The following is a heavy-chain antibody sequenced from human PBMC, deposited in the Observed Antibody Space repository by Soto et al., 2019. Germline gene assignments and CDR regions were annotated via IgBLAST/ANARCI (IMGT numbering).Heavy chain of an antibody. CDR2: IYYSGST. CDR3: AGGYGSSISVYYFDY. J-gene: IGHJ4*02. Sequence: SETLSLTCTVSGGSISSSSYYWGWIRQPPGKGLEWIGSIYYSGSTYYNPSLKSRVTISVDTSKNQFSLKLSSVTAADTDVYYCAGGYGSSISVYYFDYWGQGTLVTVSS. CDR1: GGSISSSSYY. D-gene: IGHD6-25*01. V-gene: IGHV4-39*01.